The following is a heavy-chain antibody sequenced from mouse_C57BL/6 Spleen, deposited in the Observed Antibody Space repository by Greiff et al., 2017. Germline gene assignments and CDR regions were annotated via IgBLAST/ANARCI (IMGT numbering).Heavy chain of an antibody. CDR3: ARFYDYDGYFDV. J-gene: IGHJ1*03. CDR1: GFSLSTSGLG. Sequence: QVQLKESGPGILQSSQTLSLTCSFSGFSLSTSGLGVSWIRQPSGKGLEWLAHIYWDDDKRYNPSLNSRLTISKDTSRNQVFLKVTSVDTADTATYYCARFYDYDGYFDVWGTGTTVTVSS. V-gene: IGHV8-12*01. CDR2: IYWDDDK. D-gene: IGHD2-4*01.